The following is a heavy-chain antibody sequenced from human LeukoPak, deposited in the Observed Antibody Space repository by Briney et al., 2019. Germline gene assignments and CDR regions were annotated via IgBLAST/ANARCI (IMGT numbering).Heavy chain of an antibody. Sequence: PSETLSLTCTVSGGSISSSSYYWGWIRQPPGKGLEWIGSIYYSGSTYYNPSLKSRVTISVDTSKNQFSLKLSSVTAADTAVYYCATEVGGGQDIFDYWGQGTLVTVSS. CDR3: ATEVGGGQDIFDY. D-gene: IGHD3-3*01. CDR1: GGSISSSSYY. CDR2: IYYSGST. J-gene: IGHJ4*02. V-gene: IGHV4-39*01.